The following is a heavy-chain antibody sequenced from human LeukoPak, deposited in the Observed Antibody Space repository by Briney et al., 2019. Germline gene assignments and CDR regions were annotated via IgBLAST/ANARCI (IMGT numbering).Heavy chain of an antibody. D-gene: IGHD3-10*01. CDR3: ARDSTMVRGVIIAPNDAFDI. CDR1: GGTFSSYA. V-gene: IGHV1-69*13. J-gene: IGHJ3*02. CDR2: IIPIFGTA. Sequence: SVKVSCKASGGTFSSYAISWVRQAPGQGLEWMGVIIPIFGTANYAQKFQGRVTITADESTSTAYMELSSLRSEDTAVYYCARDSTMVRGVIIAPNDAFDIWGQGTMVTVSS.